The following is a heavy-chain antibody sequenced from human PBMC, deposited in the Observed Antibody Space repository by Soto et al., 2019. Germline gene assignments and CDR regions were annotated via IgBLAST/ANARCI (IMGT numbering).Heavy chain of an antibody. CDR3: AKEYSRSSFRYHGMDV. CDR1: GFSFDTYA. D-gene: IGHD6-6*01. Sequence: PGGSLRLSCAASGFSFDTYAIHWVRQAPGKGLEWVAVISYDGSNRYYADSVKGRFTISRDNFKNTLYLHINSLRAEDTAVYYCAKEYSRSSFRYHGMDVWGQGTTVTVSS. J-gene: IGHJ6*02. CDR2: ISYDGSNR. V-gene: IGHV3-30*18.